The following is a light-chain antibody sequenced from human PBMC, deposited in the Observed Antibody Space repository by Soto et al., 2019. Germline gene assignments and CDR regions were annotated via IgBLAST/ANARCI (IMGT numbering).Light chain of an antibody. CDR2: END. CDR3: GAWDRGRKAGV. CDR1: SSNIGRNY. J-gene: IGLJ3*02. V-gene: IGLV1-51*02. Sequence: QSVLTQPPSVSAAPGEKVTISCSGSSSNIGRNYVSRYQQLPGSAPKLLIYENDRRPSGIPDRFSGSKSGTTATLGITGLQTGDEADYYCGAWDRGRKAGVFGGGTKVTVL.